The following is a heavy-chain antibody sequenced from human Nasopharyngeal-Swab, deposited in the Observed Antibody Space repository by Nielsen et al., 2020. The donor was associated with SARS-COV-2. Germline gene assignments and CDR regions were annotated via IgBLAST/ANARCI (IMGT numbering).Heavy chain of an antibody. CDR1: GGSISSYY. J-gene: IGHJ6*02. Sequence: GSLRLSCTVSGGSISSYYWNWIRQPPGKGLEWIGYIYYSGSTNYNPSLKSRVTISVDTSKNQFSLKLSSVTAADTAVYYCASLRGYTAMVTTTYYYGMDVWGQGTTVTVSS. D-gene: IGHD5-18*01. V-gene: IGHV4-59*13. CDR2: IYYSGST. CDR3: ASLRGYTAMVTTTYYYGMDV.